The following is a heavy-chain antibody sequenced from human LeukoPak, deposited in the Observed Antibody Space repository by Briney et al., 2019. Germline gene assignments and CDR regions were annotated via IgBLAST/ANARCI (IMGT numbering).Heavy chain of an antibody. J-gene: IGHJ4*02. Sequence: GGSLRLSCEASGLTFSSYGMSWVRQAPGKGLQWVSAITGGGGTTYYADSVKGRFTISRDNSKNMLYLQMNSLRAEDTAVYYCAKMQGYFDYWDQGTLVPVSS. CDR1: GLTFSSYG. V-gene: IGHV3-23*01. CDR3: AKMQGYFDY. CDR2: ITGGGGTT.